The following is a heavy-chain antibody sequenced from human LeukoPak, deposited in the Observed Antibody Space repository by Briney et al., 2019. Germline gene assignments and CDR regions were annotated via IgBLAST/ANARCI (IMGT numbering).Heavy chain of an antibody. CDR3: ARGEYSSFLGAFDI. Sequence: PGGSLRLSCAASGFTFSSYGMSWVRQAPGKGLEWVSAVSGSGGSTYYADSVKGRFTISRDNSKNTLYLQMNSLRAEDTAVYYCARGEYSSFLGAFDIWGQGTMVTVSS. J-gene: IGHJ3*02. V-gene: IGHV3-23*01. CDR2: VSGSGGST. CDR1: GFTFSSYG. D-gene: IGHD6-6*01.